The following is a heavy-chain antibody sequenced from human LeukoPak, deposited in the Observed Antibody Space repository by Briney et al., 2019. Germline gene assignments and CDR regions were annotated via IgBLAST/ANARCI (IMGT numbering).Heavy chain of an antibody. V-gene: IGHV3-9*01. CDR2: VSWNSGNI. Sequence: GRSLRLSCAASGFTFDDYAMHWVRQAPGKGLEWVSGVSWNSGNIDYADSVKGRFTISRDNAKNSLSLQMNSLRAEDTAVYYCASHALEGAFDIWGQGTMVTVSS. CDR1: GFTFDDYA. J-gene: IGHJ3*02. D-gene: IGHD5-24*01. CDR3: ASHALEGAFDI.